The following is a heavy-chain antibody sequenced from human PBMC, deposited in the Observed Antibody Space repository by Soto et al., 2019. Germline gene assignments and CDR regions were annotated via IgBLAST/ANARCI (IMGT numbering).Heavy chain of an antibody. Sequence: SQTLSLTCAISGDSVSSNSSAWNWIRHSPSRGLDWVGRTYYRSEWYNDYAVSVKSRITINPDTSKNHFSLQLNSVTPEDTAVYHCARDPRNRYSGTYWIDYCYGMEVWAQGTTVTLSS. J-gene: IGHJ6*02. CDR1: GDSVSSNSSA. CDR3: ARDPRNRYSGTYWIDYCYGMEV. V-gene: IGHV6-1*01. CDR2: TYYRSEWYN. D-gene: IGHD1-26*01.